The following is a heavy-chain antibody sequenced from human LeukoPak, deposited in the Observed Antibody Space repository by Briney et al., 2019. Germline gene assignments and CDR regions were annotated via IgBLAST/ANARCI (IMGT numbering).Heavy chain of an antibody. D-gene: IGHD6-19*01. J-gene: IGHJ4*02. Sequence: PGRSLRLSCAAPGFTFSSYVMHRVRQAPGQGLEWVGVISYDGSNKYYADSVKGRFTITRDNSKNTLYLQMNSLRPEDTSVYYCAKTGSGWYFDYWGQGTLVTVSS. V-gene: IGHV3-30*18. CDR2: ISYDGSNK. CDR1: GFTFSSYV. CDR3: AKTGSGWYFDY.